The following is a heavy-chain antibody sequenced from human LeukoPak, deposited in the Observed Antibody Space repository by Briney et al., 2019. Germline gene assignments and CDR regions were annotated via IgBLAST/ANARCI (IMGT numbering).Heavy chain of an antibody. J-gene: IGHJ4*02. CDR3: LLHRGG. V-gene: IGHV4-39*02. D-gene: IGHD3-16*01. Sequence: PSESLSLTCTVSGGSISSSSYYWGWIRQPPGKGLEWTGSIYYSGSTYYNPSLKSRVTISVDTSKTHFSRKMTSVTAADTAVYHCLLHRGGGGQGTLVTVS. CDR2: IYYSGST. CDR1: GGSISSSSYY.